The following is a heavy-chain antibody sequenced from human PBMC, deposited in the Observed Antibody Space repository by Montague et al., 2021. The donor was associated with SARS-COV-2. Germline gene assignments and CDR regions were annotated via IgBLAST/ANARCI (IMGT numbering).Heavy chain of an antibody. Sequence: PALVKPTQTLPLTCTFSGFSLRTSGMRASWIRQPPGKALEWLARIDWDDDKFYSTSLKTRLTISKDTSKNQVVLTMTNMDPVDTATYYCARSYYDILTAYYTPFDYWGQGTLVTVSS. CDR2: IDWDDDK. D-gene: IGHD3-9*01. J-gene: IGHJ4*02. CDR3: ARSYYDILTAYYTPFDY. CDR1: GFSLRTSGMR. V-gene: IGHV2-70*04.